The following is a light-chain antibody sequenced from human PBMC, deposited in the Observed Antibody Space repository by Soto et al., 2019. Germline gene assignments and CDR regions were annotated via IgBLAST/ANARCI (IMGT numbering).Light chain of an antibody. V-gene: IGKV1-39*01. J-gene: IGKJ5*01. CDR3: QQSYRTPIT. CDR1: QSISTF. Sequence: DIQMTQSPSSLSASVGDRVTITCRASQSISTFLNWYQQKPGKAPNLLIYAASGLQSGVPSRFSGSGSGTDFTLTISSLQPGDLATYYCQQSYRTPITVGQGTRLEIK. CDR2: AAS.